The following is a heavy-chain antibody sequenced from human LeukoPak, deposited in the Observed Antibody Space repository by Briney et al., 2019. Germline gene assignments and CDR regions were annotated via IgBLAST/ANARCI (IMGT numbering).Heavy chain of an antibody. J-gene: IGHJ6*02. CDR2: ESYSGST. CDR1: GDSISSGGYY. CDR3: ARGGVLLWFGEPGGTGYYYGMDV. D-gene: IGHD3-10*01. V-gene: IGHV4-31*03. Sequence: SETLSLTCTVAGDSISSGGYYWSWIRQHPGKGLEWIGYESYSGSTYYNPSLKSRLTISIDTSKNQFSLDLSSVTAADTAVYYCARGGVLLWFGEPGGTGYYYGMDVWGQGTTVTVSS.